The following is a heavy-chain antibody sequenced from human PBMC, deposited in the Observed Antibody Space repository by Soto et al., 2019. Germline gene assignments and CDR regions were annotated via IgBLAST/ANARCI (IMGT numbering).Heavy chain of an antibody. CDR2: IYYSGST. J-gene: IGHJ6*02. CDR3: ARDLGLNWNRDYYYYGMDV. CDR1: GGSISSGDYY. D-gene: IGHD1-1*01. Sequence: SETLSLTCTVSGGSISSGDYYWSWIRQPPGKGLEWIGYIYYSGSTYYNPSLKSRVTISVDTSKNQFSLKLSSVTAADTAVYYCARDLGLNWNRDYYYYGMDVWGQGTTVTVSS. V-gene: IGHV4-30-4*01.